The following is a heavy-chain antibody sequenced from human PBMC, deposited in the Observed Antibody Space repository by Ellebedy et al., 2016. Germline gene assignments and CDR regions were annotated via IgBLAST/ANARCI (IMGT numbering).Heavy chain of an antibody. CDR3: ARDPTVYSGSFFDY. CDR1: GFTFSGYW. V-gene: IGHV3-7*01. CDR2: INQDGSET. D-gene: IGHD1-26*01. Sequence: GGSLRLXCGASGFTFSGYWMNWVRQAPGKGLEWVANINQDGSETHYVDAVKGRFTISRDNTKNSLYLQMNSLRTEDTAVYYCARDPTVYSGSFFDYWGQGTLVTVSS. J-gene: IGHJ4*02.